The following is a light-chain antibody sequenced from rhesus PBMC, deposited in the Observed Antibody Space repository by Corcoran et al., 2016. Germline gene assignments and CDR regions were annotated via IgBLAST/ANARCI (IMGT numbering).Light chain of an antibody. J-gene: IGKJ2*01. CDR2: LGS. V-gene: IGKV2-78*01. CDR3: MQGTQLPYS. Sequence: DIVMTQTPLSLPVTPGEPASISCRSSQSLLHSDGYTYLDWYRQKPGQSPQVFIDLGSNRASGDPDRFSGSGSGTDFTLKISWVEAEDVGVYFCMQGTQLPYSFGQGTKVEIK. CDR1: QSLLHSDGYTY.